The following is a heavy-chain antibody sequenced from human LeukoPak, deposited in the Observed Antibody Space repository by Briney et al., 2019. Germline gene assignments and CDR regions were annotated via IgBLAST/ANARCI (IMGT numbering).Heavy chain of an antibody. V-gene: IGHV1-2*02. CDR1: GYTFTGYY. CDR2: INPNSGGT. J-gene: IGHJ1*01. D-gene: IGHD6-19*01. CDR3: ARGVYSSGWPPSQH. Sequence: ASVKVSCKASGYTFTGYYMHWVRQAPGQGLEWMGWINPNSGGTNYAQKFQGRVTMTRDTSISTAYMELSRLRSDDTAVYYCARGVYSSGWPPSQHWGQGTLVTVSS.